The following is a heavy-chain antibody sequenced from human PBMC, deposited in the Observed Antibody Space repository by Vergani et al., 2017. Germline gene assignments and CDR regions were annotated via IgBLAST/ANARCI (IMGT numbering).Heavy chain of an antibody. CDR1: GGTFSSYA. Sequence: QVQLVQSGAEVKKPGSSVKVSCKASGGTFSSYAISWVRQAPGQGLEWMGGIIPIFGTANYAQKFQGRVTITADESTSTAYMELGSLRSEDTAVYYCAREGGAXVTPMPYYYYYMDVWGKGTTVTVSS. D-gene: IGHD4-23*01. CDR3: AREGGAXVTPMPYYYYYMDV. CDR2: IIPIFGTA. J-gene: IGHJ6*03. V-gene: IGHV1-69*01.